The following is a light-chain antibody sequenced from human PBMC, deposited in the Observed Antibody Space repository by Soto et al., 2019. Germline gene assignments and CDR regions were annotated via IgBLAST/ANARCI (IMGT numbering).Light chain of an antibody. CDR2: GPS. Sequence: EIVMTQSPATLSVSPGARAPLSCRASQSVSSSYLAWYQQKPGQAPRLLISGPSSRATGIPERFSASGSGTDFTLTISRLEPEDFAVYYCQQFGDSLITFGQGTRLEIK. CDR3: QQFGDSLIT. V-gene: IGKV3-20*01. J-gene: IGKJ5*01. CDR1: QSVSSSY.